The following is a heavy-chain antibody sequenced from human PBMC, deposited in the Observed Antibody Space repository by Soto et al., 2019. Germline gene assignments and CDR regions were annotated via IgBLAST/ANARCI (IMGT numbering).Heavy chain of an antibody. Sequence: PSETLSLTCTVSGGSISSGGYYWSWIRQHPGKGLEWIGYIYYSGSTYYNPSLKSRVTISVDTSKNQFSLKLSSVTAADTAVYYCARDWGTDTAMVLRSSVYAGMDVWGQGTTVTVSS. CDR1: GGSISSGGYY. V-gene: IGHV4-31*03. J-gene: IGHJ6*02. CDR2: IYYSGST. D-gene: IGHD5-18*01. CDR3: ARDWGTDTAMVLRSSVYAGMDV.